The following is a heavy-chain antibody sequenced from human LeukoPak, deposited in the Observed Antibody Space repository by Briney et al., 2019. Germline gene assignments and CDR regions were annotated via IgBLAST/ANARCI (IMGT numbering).Heavy chain of an antibody. Sequence: ASVKVSCKASGYTFTSYGISWVRQAPGQGLEWMGWISAYNGNTNYAQKLQGRVTMTTDTSTSTAYMELRSLRSDDTAVYYCARVGSGYEDYYYYYMDVWDKGTTVTISS. CDR3: ARVGSGYEDYYYYYMDV. D-gene: IGHD5-12*01. CDR2: ISAYNGNT. V-gene: IGHV1-18*01. CDR1: GYTFTSYG. J-gene: IGHJ6*03.